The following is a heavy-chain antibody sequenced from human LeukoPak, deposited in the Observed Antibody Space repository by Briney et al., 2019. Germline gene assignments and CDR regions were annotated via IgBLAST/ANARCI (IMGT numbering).Heavy chain of an antibody. V-gene: IGHV4-38-2*01. CDR2: FFQSEKS. CDR1: GHSTTRGYY. CDR3: ARVLPVPYLLDS. J-gene: IGHJ4*02. Sequence: SETLSLTCGISGHSTTRGYYWAWFRQSPGKGLEWIATFFQSEKSFYNASLKSRVIMSLDTSKSQFFLNLTSVTAADTAVYYCARVLPVPYLLDSWGQGTHVTVSS. D-gene: IGHD2/OR15-2a*01.